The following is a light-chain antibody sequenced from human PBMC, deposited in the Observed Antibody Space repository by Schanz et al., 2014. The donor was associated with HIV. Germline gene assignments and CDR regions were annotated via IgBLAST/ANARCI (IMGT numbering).Light chain of an antibody. J-gene: IGKJ1*01. CDR1: QSVSSH. CDR2: DVS. V-gene: IGKV3-11*01. CDR3: QQYGSSPTWT. Sequence: EIVLTQSPATLSLSPGERATLSCRASQSVSSHLAWYQQKPGQAPRLLIYDVSKRATGIPARFSGSGSGTDFTLTISSLEPEDFAVYYCQQYGSSPTWTFGQGTKVEIK.